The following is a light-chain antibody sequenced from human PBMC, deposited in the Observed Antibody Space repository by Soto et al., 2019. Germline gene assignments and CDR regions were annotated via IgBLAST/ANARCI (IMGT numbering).Light chain of an antibody. CDR2: DAS. CDR1: QTVRNNY. V-gene: IGKV3-20*01. J-gene: IGKJ1*01. Sequence: EFVLTQSPGTLSLSPGERATLSCRASQTVRNNYLAWYQQKPGQAPRLLIYDASSRATGIPDRFSGGGSGTDFTLTISSLQSEDFAVYYCQQYNNWPRTFGQGTKWIS. CDR3: QQYNNWPRT.